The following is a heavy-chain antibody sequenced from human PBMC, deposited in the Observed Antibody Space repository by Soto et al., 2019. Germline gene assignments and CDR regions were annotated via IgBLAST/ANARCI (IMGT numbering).Heavy chain of an antibody. CDR2: IKQDGSEK. Sequence: GGSLRLSCAASGFTFSSYWMSWVRQAPGKGLEWVANIKQDGSEKYYVDSVKGRFTISRDNAKNSLYLQMNSLRAEDTAVYYCARDLLGGYCSSTSCYLDPKPFDYWGQGTLVTVSS. J-gene: IGHJ4*02. CDR3: ARDLLGGYCSSTSCYLDPKPFDY. CDR1: GFTFSSYW. D-gene: IGHD2-2*01. V-gene: IGHV3-7*01.